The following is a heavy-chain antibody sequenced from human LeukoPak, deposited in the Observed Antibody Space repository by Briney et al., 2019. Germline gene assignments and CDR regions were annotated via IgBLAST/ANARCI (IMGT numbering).Heavy chain of an antibody. V-gene: IGHV3-53*01. Sequence: GGSLRLSCAASGFTVSSNYMSWVRQAPGKGLEWVSVIYSGGSTYYADSVKGRFTISRDNSKNTLYLQMNSLRAEDTAVYYCARGLSLTALGYWGQGTLVTVSS. CDR1: GFTVSSNY. J-gene: IGHJ4*02. CDR2: IYSGGST. CDR3: ARGLSLTALGY. D-gene: IGHD7-27*01.